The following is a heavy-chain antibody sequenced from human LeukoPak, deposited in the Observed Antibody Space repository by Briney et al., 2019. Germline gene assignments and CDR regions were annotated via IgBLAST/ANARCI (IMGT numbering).Heavy chain of an antibody. CDR2: IRPNNGNT. CDR1: GYTFTNYG. V-gene: IGHV1-18*01. J-gene: IGHJ6*03. CDR3: AGAAHYYYYMDV. Sequence: GASVKVSCKASGYTFTNYGISWVRQAPGQGLEWMGWIRPNNGNTNYAQRLQGRVTMTTDTSTSTAYMELRSLRSDDTAVYYCAGAAHYYYYMDVWGKGTTVTVSS. D-gene: IGHD6-6*01.